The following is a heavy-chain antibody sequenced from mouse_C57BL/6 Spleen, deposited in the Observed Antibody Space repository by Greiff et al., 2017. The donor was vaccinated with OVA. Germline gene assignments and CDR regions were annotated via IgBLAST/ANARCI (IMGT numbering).Heavy chain of an antibody. V-gene: IGHV10-1*01. Sequence: EVKVVESGGGLVQPKGSLKLSCAASGFSFNTYAMNWVRQAPGKGLEWVARIRSKSNNYATYYADSVKDRFTISRDDSESMLYLQMNNLKTEDTAMYYCVRPLGRDYYAMDYWGQGTSVTVSS. CDR1: GFSFNTYA. D-gene: IGHD4-1*01. J-gene: IGHJ4*01. CDR3: VRPLGRDYYAMDY. CDR2: IRSKSNNYAT.